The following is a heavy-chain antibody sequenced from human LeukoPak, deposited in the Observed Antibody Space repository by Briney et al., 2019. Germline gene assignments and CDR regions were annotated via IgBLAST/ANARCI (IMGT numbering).Heavy chain of an antibody. CDR3: ARAERGYCSGGSCSYYDAFDI. Sequence: GGSLRLSCAAPGFISTSYIINWVCQTLQRGLGCVSSISSTGTYTYFVDSVKGRFTISRDNAKNSLYLQMNSLRAEDTAVYYCARAERGYCSGGSCSYYDAFDIWGQGTVVTVSS. CDR1: GFISTSYI. J-gene: IGHJ3*02. D-gene: IGHD2-15*01. CDR2: ISSTGTYT. V-gene: IGHV3-21*01.